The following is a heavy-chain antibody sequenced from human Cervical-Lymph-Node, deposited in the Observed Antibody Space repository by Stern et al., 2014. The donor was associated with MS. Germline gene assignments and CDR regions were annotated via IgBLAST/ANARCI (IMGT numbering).Heavy chain of an antibody. CDR2: INAANGNT. D-gene: IGHD3-22*01. CDR1: GYTFTTYA. V-gene: IGHV1-3*01. J-gene: IGHJ6*02. CDR3: ARDPHYYDSTGYCMDV. Sequence: VQLVQSGAEVKKPGASVKVSCKASGYTFTTYAIHWVRQAAGQRLEWMGWINAANGNTRYSHKFQDRVTITRDTSTSTAYMELSSLRSEDTAVYYCARDPHYYDSTGYCMDVWGQGTTVTVSS.